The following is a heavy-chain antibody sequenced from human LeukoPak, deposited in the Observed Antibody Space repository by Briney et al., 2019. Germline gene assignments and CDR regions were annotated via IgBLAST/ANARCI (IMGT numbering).Heavy chain of an antibody. D-gene: IGHD6-19*01. V-gene: IGHV3-23*01. J-gene: IGHJ5*02. Sequence: PGGSLRLSCAASAFTFSSYAMSWVRQAPGKGLEWVSAISGSGGSTYYADSVKGRFTISRDNSKNTLYLQMNSLRAEDTAVYYCAKEPYSSGWYDWFDPWGQGTLVTVSS. CDR1: AFTFSSYA. CDR2: ISGSGGST. CDR3: AKEPYSSGWYDWFDP.